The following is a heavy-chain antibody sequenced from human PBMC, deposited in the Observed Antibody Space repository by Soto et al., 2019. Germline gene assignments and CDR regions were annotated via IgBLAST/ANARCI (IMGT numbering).Heavy chain of an antibody. CDR2: INAGNGKT. D-gene: IGHD6-13*01. CDR1: GYTFTSYA. Sequence: ASVKVSCKASGYTFTSYAMPWVRQAPGQRLEWMGWINAGNGKTKYSQEFQGRVTIARDTSASTAYMELSSLRSEDTAVYYCARVVGIAAAGTVNWFDAWGEGTLVTVSS. CDR3: ARVVGIAAAGTVNWFDA. V-gene: IGHV1-3*01. J-gene: IGHJ5*02.